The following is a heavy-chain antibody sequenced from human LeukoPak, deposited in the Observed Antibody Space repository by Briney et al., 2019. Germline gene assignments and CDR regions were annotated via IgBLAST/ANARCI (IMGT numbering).Heavy chain of an antibody. J-gene: IGHJ5*02. D-gene: IGHD5-18*01. V-gene: IGHV1-69*01. CDR3: AVMDTAMVFGYFDP. Sequence: GSSVKVSCKASGGTFSSYAISWVRQAPGQGLEWMGGTIPIFGTANYAQKFQGRVTITADESTSTAYMELSSLRSEDTAVYYCAVMDTAMVFGYFDPWGQGTLVTVSS. CDR2: TIPIFGTA. CDR1: GGTFSSYA.